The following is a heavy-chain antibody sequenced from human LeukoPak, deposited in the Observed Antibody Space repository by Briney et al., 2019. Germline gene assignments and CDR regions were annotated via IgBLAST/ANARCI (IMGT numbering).Heavy chain of an antibody. D-gene: IGHD3-9*01. V-gene: IGHV4-34*01. CDR2: INDSGST. Sequence: PSETLSLTCAVYGGSFRGYYWSWIRQPPGKGLEWIGEINDSGSTHYNTSLNSRVTISVDTSKNQVYLKLSSVTAADTAIYYCAGGVSHRNFDWLFYWGQGTLVTVSS. CDR1: GGSFRGYY. J-gene: IGHJ4*02. CDR3: AGGVSHRNFDWLFY.